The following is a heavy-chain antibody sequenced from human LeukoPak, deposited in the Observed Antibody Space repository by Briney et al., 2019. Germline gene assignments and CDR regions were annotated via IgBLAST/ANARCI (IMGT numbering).Heavy chain of an antibody. D-gene: IGHD2/OR15-2a*01. CDR2: VTDSGTNT. CDR3: AKDDIIKNW. Sequence: EGSLRLSCAASGFTFRKYAMSWVRQAPGKGLECISYVTDSGTNTDYADSVKGRFTISRDNSKNTLYLQMNSLTAEDTAVYYCAKDDIIKNWWGQGTLVTVSS. V-gene: IGHV3-23*01. J-gene: IGHJ4*02. CDR1: GFTFRKYA.